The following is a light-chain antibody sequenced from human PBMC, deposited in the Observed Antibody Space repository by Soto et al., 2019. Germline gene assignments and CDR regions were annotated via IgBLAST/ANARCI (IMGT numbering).Light chain of an antibody. V-gene: IGKV1-9*01. CDR1: QGISSY. J-gene: IGKJ5*01. Sequence: DIQLTQSPSFLSASVGDRVTITCRASQGISSYLAWYQQKPGKAPKLLIYAASTLQSGVPSRFSGSGSGTEFTLTISSLQPEDFATYYCQQPNSYPQRAITFGQGTRLEIK. CDR2: AAS. CDR3: QQPNSYPQRAIT.